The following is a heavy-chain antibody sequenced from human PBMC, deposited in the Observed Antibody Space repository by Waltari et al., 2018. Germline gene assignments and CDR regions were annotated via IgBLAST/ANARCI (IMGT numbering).Heavy chain of an antibody. CDR2: SYSGGST. CDR3: ARGGGGVVASFDY. V-gene: IGHV3-53*01. CDR1: GFTVRSNY. D-gene: IGHD3-3*01. J-gene: IGHJ4*02. Sequence: EVQLVESGGGLIQPGGSLRLSCAASGFTVRSNYMSWVRQAPGKGLEWVSVSYSGGSTYYADSVKGRFTISRDNSKNTLYLQMNSLRAEDTAVYYCARGGGGVVASFDYWGQGTLVTVSS.